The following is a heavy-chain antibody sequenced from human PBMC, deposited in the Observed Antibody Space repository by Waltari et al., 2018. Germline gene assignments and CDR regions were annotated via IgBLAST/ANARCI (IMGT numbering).Heavy chain of an antibody. Sequence: EVQLLESGGDLVQPGGSLRLSCAASGFPFSTYAMNWVRQAPGKGLEWVSGISDSGANTYYADSVKGRFTISRDNSKSTLYLQMNSLRAEDTALYYCAKGRPTYLYYYGMDVWGRGTTVTVSS. CDR1: GFPFSTYA. V-gene: IGHV3-23*01. J-gene: IGHJ6*02. CDR2: ISDSGANT. CDR3: AKGRPTYLYYYGMDV.